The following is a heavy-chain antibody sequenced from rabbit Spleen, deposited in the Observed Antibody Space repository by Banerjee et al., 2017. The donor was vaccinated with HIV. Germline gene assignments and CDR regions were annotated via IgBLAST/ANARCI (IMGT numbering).Heavy chain of an antibody. V-gene: IGHV1S43*01. CDR1: GIDFSTYYY. CDR3: ARDRAGGSYFAF. J-gene: IGHJ6*01. Sequence: QSLEESGGDLVKPGASLTLTCKASGIDFSTYYYMCWVRQAPGKGLEWIGYIDPIFRRTYYASWVNGRFTISTHNAQNTLYLQLNSLTASDTATYFCARDRAGGSYFAFWGPGTLVTVS. D-gene: IGHD8-1*01. CDR2: IDPIFRRT.